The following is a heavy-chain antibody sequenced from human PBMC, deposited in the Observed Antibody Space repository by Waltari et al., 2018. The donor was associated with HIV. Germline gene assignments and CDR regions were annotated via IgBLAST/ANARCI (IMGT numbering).Heavy chain of an antibody. Sequence: EVLLVESGGGLVQPGGSLRLSCTASGFMFTSYLVSWVSQAPGKGLEWVANIKQDGSEKYYVDSVKGRFTISRDNAKNSLYLQMNSLRAEDTAMYYCATSRTFDYWGQGTLVTVSS. J-gene: IGHJ4*02. D-gene: IGHD2-2*01. CDR1: GFMFTSYL. CDR3: ATSRTFDY. CDR2: IKQDGSEK. V-gene: IGHV3-7*01.